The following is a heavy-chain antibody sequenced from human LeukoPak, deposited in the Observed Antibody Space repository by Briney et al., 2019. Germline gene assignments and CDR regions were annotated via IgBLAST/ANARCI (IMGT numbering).Heavy chain of an antibody. CDR2: INPNSGDT. CDR1: GYTFTGYY. CDR3: ARMWSTATSGWNWFDP. Sequence: ASVKVSCKASGYTFTGYYVYWVRQAPGQGLEWMGWINPNSGDTNYAQKFQGRITMTRDTSISTAYMELGSLRSDDTAMYYCARMWSTATSGWNWFDPWGQGTLVTVSS. J-gene: IGHJ5*02. V-gene: IGHV1-2*02. D-gene: IGHD6-13*01.